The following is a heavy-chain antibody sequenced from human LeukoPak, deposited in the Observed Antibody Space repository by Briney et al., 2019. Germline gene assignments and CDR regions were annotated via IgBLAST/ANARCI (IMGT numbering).Heavy chain of an antibody. CDR3: ARVGSYYDSSGYYPLSVYYFDY. J-gene: IGHJ4*02. V-gene: IGHV4-61*02. CDR1: GDSISSGDYY. Sequence: PSQTLSLTCTVSGDSISSGDYYWSWIRQPAGKGLEWIGRISSSGSTNYNPSFKSRVTISVDTSKNQFSLKLSSVTAADTAVYYCARVGSYYDSSGYYPLSVYYFDYWGQGTLATVSS. D-gene: IGHD3-22*01. CDR2: ISSSGST.